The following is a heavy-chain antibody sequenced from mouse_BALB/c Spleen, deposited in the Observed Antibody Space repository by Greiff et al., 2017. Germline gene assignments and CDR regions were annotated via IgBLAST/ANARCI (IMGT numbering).Heavy chain of an antibody. V-gene: IGHV1-69*02. CDR2: IYPSDSYT. J-gene: IGHJ2*01. D-gene: IGHD1-1*01. CDR3: TRDGSSYYFDY. Sequence: QVQLQQPGAELVRPGASVKLSCKASGYTFTSYWINWVKQRPGQGLEWIGNIYPSDSYTNYNQKFKDKATLTVDKSSSTAYMQLSSPTSEDSAVYFCTRDGSSYYFDYWGQGTTRTVSS. CDR1: GYTFTSYW.